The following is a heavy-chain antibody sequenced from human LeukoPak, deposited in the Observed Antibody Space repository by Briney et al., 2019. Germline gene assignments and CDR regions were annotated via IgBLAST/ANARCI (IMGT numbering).Heavy chain of an antibody. J-gene: IGHJ5*02. CDR2: MYYSGST. CDR1: GGSIRSSSYY. D-gene: IGHD6-13*01. Sequence: SETLSLTCTLSGGSIRSSSYYWGWIRQPPGKGLEWIGSMYYSGSTYYNPSLKSRVTISVDTSKNQFSLNLNSVTAADTAVYYCARDIAAAGDYNWFDPWGQGTLVTVSS. V-gene: IGHV4-39*07. CDR3: ARDIAAAGDYNWFDP.